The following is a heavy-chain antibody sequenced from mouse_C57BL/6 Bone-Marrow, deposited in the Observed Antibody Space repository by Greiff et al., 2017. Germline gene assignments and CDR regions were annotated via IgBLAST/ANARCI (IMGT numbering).Heavy chain of an antibody. CDR3: SRPHYYGCSYVWFAY. Sequence: QVQLQQSGAELMKPGASVKLSCKATGYTFTGYWIEWVKQRPGHGLEWIGELLPGSGSTNYKAKFKGKATFTADTHYNTAHMQLSSLTTEYSSIYYCSRPHYYGCSYVWFAYWGQGTLVTVSA. CDR2: LLPGSGST. CDR1: GYTFTGYW. D-gene: IGHD1-1*01. V-gene: IGHV1-9*01. J-gene: IGHJ3*01.